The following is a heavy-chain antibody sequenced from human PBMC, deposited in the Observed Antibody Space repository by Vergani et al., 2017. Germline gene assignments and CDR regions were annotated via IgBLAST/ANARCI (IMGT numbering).Heavy chain of an antibody. J-gene: IGHJ6*02. CDR3: AKIGGYSYGKYYFYGMDV. CDR1: GGTFSSYT. Sequence: QVQLVQSGAEVKKPGSSVKVSCKASGGTFSSYTISWVRQAPGQGLEWMGRIIPILGIANYAQKFQGRVTITADKSTSTAYMELSSLKSEDTAVYYCAKIGGYSYGKYYFYGMDVWGQGTTVTVSS. D-gene: IGHD5-18*01. CDR2: IIPILGIA. V-gene: IGHV1-69*02.